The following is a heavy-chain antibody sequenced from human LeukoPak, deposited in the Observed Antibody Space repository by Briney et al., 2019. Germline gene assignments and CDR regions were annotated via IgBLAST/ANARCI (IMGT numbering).Heavy chain of an antibody. D-gene: IGHD6-25*01. CDR1: GYTFTGYY. J-gene: IGHJ4*02. Sequence: ASVKDSCKASGYTFTGYYMHWLRQAPGQGPEWMGIINPRGGSTDYAQKFQGRVTMTSDTSTSTVYMQLNDLTSEDTAVYFCARVGITAATADNWGQGTLVTVSS. CDR3: ARVGITAATADN. CDR2: INPRGGST. V-gene: IGHV1-46*01.